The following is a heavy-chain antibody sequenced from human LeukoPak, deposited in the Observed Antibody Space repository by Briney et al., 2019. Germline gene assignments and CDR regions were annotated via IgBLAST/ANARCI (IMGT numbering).Heavy chain of an antibody. J-gene: IGHJ5*02. D-gene: IGHD3-3*01. CDR2: ISSSSSYI. CDR1: GFTFSSYS. CDR3: AKDTIFGANWFDP. V-gene: IGHV3-21*01. Sequence: GGSLRLSCAAFGFTFSSYSMNWVRQAPGKGLEWVSSISSSSSYIYYADSVKGRFTISRDNAKNSLYLQMNSLRAEDTAVYYCAKDTIFGANWFDPWGQGTLVTVSS.